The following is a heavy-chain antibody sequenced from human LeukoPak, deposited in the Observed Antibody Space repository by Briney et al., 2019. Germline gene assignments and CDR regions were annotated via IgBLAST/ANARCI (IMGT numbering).Heavy chain of an antibody. CDR3: ARGYYSASGAYYY. CDR2: IKSKTDGGTT. CDR1: GFTFSDAW. Sequence: GGSLRLSCAASGFTFSDAWMGWVRQVPGKGLEWVGRIKSKTDGGTTDYAAPVKGIFTISRHDSNNTLYLQMNSLKTEDTAVYYCARGYYSASGAYYYWGQGTLVTVSS. D-gene: IGHD3-10*01. V-gene: IGHV3-15*01. J-gene: IGHJ4*02.